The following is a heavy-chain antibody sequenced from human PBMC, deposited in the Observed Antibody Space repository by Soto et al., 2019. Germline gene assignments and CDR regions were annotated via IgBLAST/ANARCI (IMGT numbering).Heavy chain of an antibody. V-gene: IGHV3-48*01. CDR2: ISSSSSTI. Sequence: GGSLRLSCAASGFTFSSYSMNWVRQAPGKGLEWVSYISSSSSTIYYADSVKGRFTISRDNAKNTLYLQMNSLRAEDTAVYYCARDRHIVVVPAAPPRGDYYYGLDVWGQGTTVTVSS. D-gene: IGHD2-2*01. J-gene: IGHJ6*02. CDR1: GFTFSSYS. CDR3: ARDRHIVVVPAAPPRGDYYYGLDV.